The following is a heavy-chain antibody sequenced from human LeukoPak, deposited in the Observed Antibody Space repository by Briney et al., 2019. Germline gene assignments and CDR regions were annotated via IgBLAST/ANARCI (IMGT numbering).Heavy chain of an antibody. CDR2: ISSSSSYI. CDR3: ARARIAVAGTFGLIFDY. CDR1: GFTFSSYS. D-gene: IGHD6-19*01. V-gene: IGHV3-21*01. Sequence: PEGSLRLSCAASGFTFSSYSMNWVRQAPGKGLEWVSSISSSSSYIYYADSVKGRFTISRDNAKNSLYLQMNSLRAEDTAVYYCARARIAVAGTFGLIFDYWGQGTLVTVSS. J-gene: IGHJ4*02.